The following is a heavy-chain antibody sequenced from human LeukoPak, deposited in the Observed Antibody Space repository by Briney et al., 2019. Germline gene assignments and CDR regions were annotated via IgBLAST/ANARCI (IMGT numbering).Heavy chain of an antibody. CDR1: GFTFGDYA. CDR2: IRSKAYGGTT. V-gene: IGHV3-49*03. CDR3: TRDGGDCSSTSCYGGGSFDY. Sequence: GGSLRLSCTASGFTFGDYAMSWFRQAPGKGLEWVGFIRSKAYGGTTEYAASVKGRFTISRDDSKSIAYLQMNSLKTEDTAVYYCTRDGGDCSSTSCYGGGSFDYGGREPRVPVSS. J-gene: IGHJ4*02. D-gene: IGHD2-2*01.